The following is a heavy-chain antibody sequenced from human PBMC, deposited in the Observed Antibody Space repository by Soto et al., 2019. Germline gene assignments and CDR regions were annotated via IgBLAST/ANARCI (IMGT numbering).Heavy chain of an antibody. J-gene: IGHJ5*02. V-gene: IGHV1-18*04. Sequence: QVQLVQSGPEVKKPGASVKVSCKASGYTFSSTYGITWVRQAPGQGLEWMGWINTYNCNTNYAQNFQGRVIMTTDTPTSTAYMELRSLRSDGTAVYYWARDGFRRGVRVTPIGFWFDPWGQGPLVTVSS. CDR3: ARDGFRRGVRVTPIGFWFDP. CDR2: INTYNCNT. D-gene: IGHD3-10*01. CDR1: GYTFSSTYG.